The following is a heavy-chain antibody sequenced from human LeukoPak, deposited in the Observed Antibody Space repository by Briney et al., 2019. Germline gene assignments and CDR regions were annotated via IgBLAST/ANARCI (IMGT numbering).Heavy chain of an antibody. Sequence: PSETLSLTCAVYGGSFSGYYWSWIRQPPGKGLEWIGEINHSGSTNYNPSLKSRVTISVDTSKNQFSLKLSSVTAADTAVYYCARHRDGDYKYNWFDPWGQGTLVTVSS. CDR1: GGSFSGYY. J-gene: IGHJ5*02. CDR2: INHSGST. CDR3: ARHRDGDYKYNWFDP. V-gene: IGHV4-34*01. D-gene: IGHD4-17*01.